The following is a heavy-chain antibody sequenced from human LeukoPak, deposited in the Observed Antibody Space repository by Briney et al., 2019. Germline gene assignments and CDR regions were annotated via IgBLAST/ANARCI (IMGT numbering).Heavy chain of an antibody. D-gene: IGHD3-3*01. CDR2: INAGNGNT. Sequence: GASVKVSCKASGYTFTSYAMHWVRQAPGQRLEWMGWINAGNGNTKYSQEFQGRVTITRDTSASTAYMELSSLRSEDMAVYYCARGAYDFWSGYPGHLDYWGQGTPVTVSS. CDR1: GYTFTSYA. CDR3: ARGAYDFWSGYPGHLDY. J-gene: IGHJ4*02. V-gene: IGHV1-3*03.